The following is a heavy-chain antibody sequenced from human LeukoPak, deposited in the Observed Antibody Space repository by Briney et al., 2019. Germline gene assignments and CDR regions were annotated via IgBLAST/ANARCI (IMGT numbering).Heavy chain of an antibody. CDR2: IDTTSNYI. CDR1: GFTFSSYS. Sequence: PGGSLRLSCAASGFTFSSYSMTWVRQAPGKGLEWVSSIDTTSNYIHYGDSVRGRFTISRDNAKNSLYLQMNSLRVEDTAVYYCATSRRDSEWYIDASWGQGTLVTVSS. D-gene: IGHD6-19*01. V-gene: IGHV3-21*01. CDR3: ATSRRDSEWYIDAS. J-gene: IGHJ4*02.